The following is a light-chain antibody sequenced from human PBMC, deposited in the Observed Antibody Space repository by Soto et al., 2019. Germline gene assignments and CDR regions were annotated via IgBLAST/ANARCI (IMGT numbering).Light chain of an antibody. J-gene: IGKJ4*01. CDR3: QQYGSSGT. V-gene: IGKV3-20*01. CDR2: GAS. CDR1: QSVSSSY. Sequence: EIVLTQSPGTLSLSPGERATLSCRASQSVSSSYLAWYQQKPGQAPRLLIYGASSRATGIPDRFSGSGSGTDFTITISRLEPEDFAVYYCQQYGSSGTFGGGTKVEIK.